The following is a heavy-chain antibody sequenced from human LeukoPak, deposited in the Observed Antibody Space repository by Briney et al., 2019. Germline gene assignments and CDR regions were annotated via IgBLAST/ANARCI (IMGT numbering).Heavy chain of an antibody. CDR3: AKSPSITMVRGVIPFDY. CDR2: ISGSGGSR. D-gene: IGHD3-10*01. V-gene: IGHV3-23*01. CDR1: GFTFSSYA. Sequence: RTGESLKISCAASGFTFSSYAMSWVRQAPGRGLEWVSAISGSGGSRYYADSVKGRFTISRDNSKNTLYLQMNSLRAEDTAVYYCAKSPSITMVRGVIPFDYWGQGTLVTVSS. J-gene: IGHJ4*02.